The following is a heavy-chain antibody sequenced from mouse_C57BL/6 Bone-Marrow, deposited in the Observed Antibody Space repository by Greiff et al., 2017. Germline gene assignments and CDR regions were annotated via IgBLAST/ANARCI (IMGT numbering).Heavy chain of an antibody. V-gene: IGHV5-17*01. J-gene: IGHJ1*03. CDR1: GFTFSDYG. Sequence: EVKLQESGGGLVKPGGSLKLSCAASGFTFSDYGTHWVRQAPEKGLEWVAYISSGSSTIYYADTVKGRFTISRDNAKNTLFLQMTSLRSEDTAMYYCARDGRGYFDVWGTGTTVTVSS. CDR2: ISSGSSTI. CDR3: ARDGRGYFDV. D-gene: IGHD1-1*01.